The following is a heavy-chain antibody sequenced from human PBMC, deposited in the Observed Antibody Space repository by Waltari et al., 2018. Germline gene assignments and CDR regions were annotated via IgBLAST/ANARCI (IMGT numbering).Heavy chain of an antibody. J-gene: IGHJ4*02. CDR3: ASDSSGYNFPFDY. Sequence: HLQESGPGLVKTSETLSLTCTVSGGSMRSYHWSWIRQAPGKGLEWIGYVYYSGSTDYNPSLKSRVTMPVDSSKSQFSLNLTSVTAADTAVYYCASDSSGYNFPFDYWGQGILVTVSS. CDR2: VYYSGST. D-gene: IGHD3-22*01. CDR1: GGSMRSYH. V-gene: IGHV4-59*01.